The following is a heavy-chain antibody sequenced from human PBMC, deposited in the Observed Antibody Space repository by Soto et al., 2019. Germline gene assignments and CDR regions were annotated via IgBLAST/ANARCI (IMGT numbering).Heavy chain of an antibody. V-gene: IGHV4-34*01. J-gene: IGHJ3*02. D-gene: IGHD3-3*01. CDR2: INHSGST. Sequence: QVQLQQWGAGLLKPSETLSLTCAVYGGSFSGYYWSWIRQPPGKGLEGIGEINHSGSTNYNPSLKSRVTISVDTSKNQFSLKLSSVTAADTAVYYCARGKDDLPPPSAFDIWGQGTMVTVSS. CDR1: GGSFSGYY. CDR3: ARGKDDLPPPSAFDI.